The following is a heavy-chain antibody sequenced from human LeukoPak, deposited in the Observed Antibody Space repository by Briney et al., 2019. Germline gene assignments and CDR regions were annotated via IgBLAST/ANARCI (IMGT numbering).Heavy chain of an antibody. CDR2: VDPEDGET. J-gene: IGHJ3*02. V-gene: IGHV1-69-2*01. CDR1: GYTFTDYY. CDR3: ARDPWREYQLPPIPQHAFDI. Sequence: GASVKVSCKASGYTFTDYYMHWVQQAPGKGLEWMGRVDPEDGETIYAEKFQGRVTITADTSTDTAYMELSSLRSEDTAVYYCARDPWREYQLPPIPQHAFDIWGQGTMVTVSS. D-gene: IGHD2-2*01.